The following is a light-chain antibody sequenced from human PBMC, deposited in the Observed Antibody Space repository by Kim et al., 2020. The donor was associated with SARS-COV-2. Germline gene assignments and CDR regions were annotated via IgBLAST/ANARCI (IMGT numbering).Light chain of an antibody. Sequence: EIVMTQSPATLSVSPGERATLSCRASQSVSSNLAWYQQKPGQAPRLLIYGASTRATGIRARFSGSGSGTEFTLTISSLQSEDFAVYYCQQYNNWLMYTFGQGTKLEIK. CDR2: GAS. J-gene: IGKJ2*01. V-gene: IGKV3-15*01. CDR1: QSVSSN. CDR3: QQYNNWLMYT.